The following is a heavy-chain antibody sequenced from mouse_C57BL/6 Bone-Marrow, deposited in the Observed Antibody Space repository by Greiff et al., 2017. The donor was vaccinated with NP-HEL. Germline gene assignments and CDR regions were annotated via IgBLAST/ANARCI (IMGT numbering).Heavy chain of an antibody. J-gene: IGHJ1*03. CDR2: IDPSDSYT. Sequence: QVQLQQPGAELVMPGASVKLSCKASGYTFTSYWMHWVKQRPGQGLEWIGEIDPSDSYTNYNQKFKGKSTLTVDKSSSTAYMQLSSLTSEDSAVYYCARGTTVVDQDWYFDVWGTGTTVTVSS. D-gene: IGHD1-1*01. CDR1: GYTFTSYW. CDR3: ARGTTVVDQDWYFDV. V-gene: IGHV1-69*01.